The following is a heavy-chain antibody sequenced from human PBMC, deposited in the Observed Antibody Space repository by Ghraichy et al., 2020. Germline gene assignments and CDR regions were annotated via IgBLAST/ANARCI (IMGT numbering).Heavy chain of an antibody. CDR1: GYTFPSYY. CDR3: ARGGAYDFWSGYYSHPLGY. CDR2: INPSGGST. D-gene: IGHD3-3*01. V-gene: IGHV1-46*01. J-gene: IGHJ4*02. Sequence: ASVKVSCKASGYTFPSYYMHWVRQAPGHGLDWKGIINPSGGSTSYAQKFQGRVTMTRDTSTSPVYMELSSLRSEDTAVYYCARGGAYDFWSGYYSHPLGYWGQGTLVTVSS.